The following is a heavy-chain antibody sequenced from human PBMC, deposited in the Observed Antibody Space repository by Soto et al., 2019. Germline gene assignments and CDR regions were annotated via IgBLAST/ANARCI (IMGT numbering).Heavy chain of an antibody. D-gene: IGHD2-21*02. CDR1: GFTFGNYA. CDR2: ISDPGTST. J-gene: IGHJ3*01. CDR3: AKSLVTPSDAFDL. Sequence: GGSLRLSCAASGFTFGNYAMNWVRQAPGKGLEWISSISDPGTSTYYANSVKGRFSMSRDNSKNTLFLQMNRLRADDTAVYFCAKSLVTPSDAFDLWGRGTLVTVSS. V-gene: IGHV3-23*01.